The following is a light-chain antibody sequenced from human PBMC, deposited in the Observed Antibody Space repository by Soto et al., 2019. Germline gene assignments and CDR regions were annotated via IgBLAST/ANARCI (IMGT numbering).Light chain of an antibody. J-gene: IGKJ4*01. Sequence: IQMTQSPSSLSASVGDRVTITCRASQGIWTDLGWYRQKPGNAPKLLIYAASSLQSGVPSRFSGSGSGTDFTLTISSLQPEDFATYYCQQSYSTPLTFGGGTKVDNK. CDR1: QGIWTD. CDR2: AAS. V-gene: IGKV1-39*01. CDR3: QQSYSTPLT.